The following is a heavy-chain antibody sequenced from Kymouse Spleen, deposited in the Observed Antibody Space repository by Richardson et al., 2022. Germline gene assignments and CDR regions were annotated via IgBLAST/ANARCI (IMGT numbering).Heavy chain of an antibody. V-gene: IGHV4-39*01. D-gene: IGHD5-18,IGHD5-18*01. Sequence: QLQLQESGPGLVKPSETLSLTCTVSGGSISSSSYYWGWIRQPPGKGLEWIGSIYYSGSTYYNPSLKSRVTISVDTSKNQFSLKLSSVTAADTAVYYCAKEKIQLWLQGFDYWGQGTLVTVSS. CDR3: AKEKIQLWLQGFDY. CDR2: IYYSGST. J-gene: IGHJ4*02. CDR1: GGSISSSSYY.